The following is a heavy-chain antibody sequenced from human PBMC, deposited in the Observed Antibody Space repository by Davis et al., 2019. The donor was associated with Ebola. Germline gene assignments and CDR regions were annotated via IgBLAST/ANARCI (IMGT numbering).Heavy chain of an antibody. Sequence: GESLKISCAASGFTFSSYSMNWVRQAPGKGLEWVANIKQDGSEKYYVDSVKGRFTISRDNAKNSLYLQMNSLRAEDTAVYYCARDGYDFNYNWFDPWGQGTLVTVSS. CDR2: IKQDGSEK. CDR3: ARDGYDFNYNWFDP. D-gene: IGHD5-12*01. J-gene: IGHJ5*02. V-gene: IGHV3-7*01. CDR1: GFTFSSYS.